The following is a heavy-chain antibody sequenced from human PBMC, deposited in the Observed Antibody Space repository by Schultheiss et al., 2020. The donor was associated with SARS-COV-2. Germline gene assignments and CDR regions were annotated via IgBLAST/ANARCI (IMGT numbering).Heavy chain of an antibody. CDR2: INHSGST. Sequence: SETLSLTCTVSGGSVSSDTYYWGWIRQPPGKGLEWIGEINHSGSTNYNPSLKSRVTISVDTSKNQFSLKLSSVTAADTAVYYCASSPSIVVVPAAMASWFDPWGQGTLVTVSS. CDR1: GGSVSSDTYY. CDR3: ASSPSIVVVPAAMASWFDP. V-gene: IGHV4-39*07. D-gene: IGHD2-2*01. J-gene: IGHJ5*02.